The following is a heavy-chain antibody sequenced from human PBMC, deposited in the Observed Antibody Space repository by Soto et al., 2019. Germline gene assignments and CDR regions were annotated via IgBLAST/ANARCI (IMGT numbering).Heavy chain of an antibody. Sequence: PSETLSLTCTVSGGSISSYYWSWIRQPPGKGLEWIGYIYYSGSTTYNPSLKSRVTISVDTSKNQFSLKLSSVTAADTAVYYCARGVLYYYGSGSYSDGMDVWGQGTTVTVSS. CDR1: GGSISSYY. D-gene: IGHD3-10*01. CDR3: ARGVLYYYGSGSYSDGMDV. J-gene: IGHJ6*02. CDR2: IYYSGST. V-gene: IGHV4-59*01.